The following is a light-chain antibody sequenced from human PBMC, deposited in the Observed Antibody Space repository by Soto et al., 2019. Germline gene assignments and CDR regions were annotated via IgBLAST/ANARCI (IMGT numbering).Light chain of an antibody. CDR3: SSYTSSSTS. CDR2: DVS. V-gene: IGLV2-14*01. Sequence: ALTQPASVSGSPGQSITISCTGTSSDVGGYNYVSWYQQHPGKAPKLMIYDVSNRPSGVSNRFSGSKSGNTASLTISGLQAEDEADYYCSSYTSSSTSFGTGTKVTVL. CDR1: SSDVGGYNY. J-gene: IGLJ1*01.